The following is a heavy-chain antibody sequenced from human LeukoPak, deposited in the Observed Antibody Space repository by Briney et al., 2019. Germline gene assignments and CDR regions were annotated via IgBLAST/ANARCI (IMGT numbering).Heavy chain of an antibody. CDR3: AKDQSLYYYYYMDV. CDR2: INPSGGST. Sequence: ALVKVSCKASGYTFTSYYMHWVRQAPGQGLEWMGIINPSGGSTSYAQKFQGRVTMTRDTSTSTVYMELNSLRAEDTAVYYCAKDQSLYYYYYMDVWGKGTTVTVSS. J-gene: IGHJ6*03. CDR1: GYTFTSYY. V-gene: IGHV1-46*01.